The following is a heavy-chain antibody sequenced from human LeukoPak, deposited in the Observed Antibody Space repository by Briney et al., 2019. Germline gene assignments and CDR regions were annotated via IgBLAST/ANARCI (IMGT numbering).Heavy chain of an antibody. CDR3: AKDRPDRYYYDSSGYYGLDY. CDR2: IWYDGSNK. D-gene: IGHD3-22*01. V-gene: IGHV3-33*06. Sequence: GRPLRLSCAASGFTFSSCGMHWVRQAPGKGLEWVAVIWYDGSNKYYADSVKGRFTISRDNSKNTLYLQMNSLRAEDTAVYYCAKDRPDRYYYDSSGYYGLDYWGQGTLVTVSS. J-gene: IGHJ4*02. CDR1: GFTFSSCG.